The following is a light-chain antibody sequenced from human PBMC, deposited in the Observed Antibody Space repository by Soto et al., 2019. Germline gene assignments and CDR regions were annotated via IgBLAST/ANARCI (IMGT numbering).Light chain of an antibody. CDR3: QQYGSSRWT. J-gene: IGKJ1*01. CDR2: GAS. CDR1: QSVSSN. V-gene: IGKV3-15*01. Sequence: EIVMTQSPATMSVSPGERATLSCMASQSVSSNLVWYQQKPGQAPRLLIYGASTRATGIPARFSGSGSGTDFTLTISRLEPEDFAVYYCQQYGSSRWTFGQGTKVDI.